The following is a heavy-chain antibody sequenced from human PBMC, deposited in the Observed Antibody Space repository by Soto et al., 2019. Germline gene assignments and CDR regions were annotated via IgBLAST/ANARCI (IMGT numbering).Heavy chain of an antibody. CDR2: ISGYNGDT. CDR1: GYTFTSYG. D-gene: IGHD1-26*01. V-gene: IGHV1-18*01. Sequence: ASVKVSCKVSGYTFTSYGISWVRQAPGQGLEWMGWISGYNGDTNYAQKFQGRVTMSTDTSTSIAYMDLTNLGSDDTAVYYCARDDERWSYPAAYDIWGQGTKVTVSS. CDR3: ARDDERWSYPAAYDI. J-gene: IGHJ3*02.